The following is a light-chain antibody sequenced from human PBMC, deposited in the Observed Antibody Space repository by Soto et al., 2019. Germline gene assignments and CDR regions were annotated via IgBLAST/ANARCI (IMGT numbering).Light chain of an antibody. J-gene: IGKJ1*01. Sequence: EMVMPQSPATLSVSPGERATLSCRASQSISTNLAWYQQKPGQAPRLLIYGASTRATGIPARFSGSGSGTEFTLTISSLHSEDFAVYDCQQYNNWPTFGQGTKVDIK. CDR2: GAS. CDR1: QSISTN. V-gene: IGKV3-15*01. CDR3: QQYNNWPT.